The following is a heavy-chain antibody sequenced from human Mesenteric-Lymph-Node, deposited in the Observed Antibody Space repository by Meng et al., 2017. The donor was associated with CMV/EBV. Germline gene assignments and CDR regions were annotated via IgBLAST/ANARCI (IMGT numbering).Heavy chain of an antibody. CDR2: ISSSGSII. D-gene: IGHD4-17*01. J-gene: IGHJ6*02. CDR3: ATSEVDYGYYYGTDV. CDR1: GFIFSDHY. Sequence: GESLKISCAASGFIFSDHYMSWIRQAPGKGLEWVSYISSSGSIIYYADSVKGRFTISRDNAKNSLYLQMNSLRAEDMAVYYCATSEVDYGYYYGTDVWGQGTTVTVSS. V-gene: IGHV3-11*01.